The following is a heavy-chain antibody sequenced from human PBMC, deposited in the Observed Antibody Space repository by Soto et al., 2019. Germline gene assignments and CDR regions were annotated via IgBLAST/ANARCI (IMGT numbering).Heavy chain of an antibody. CDR1: GFTFSSYA. J-gene: IGHJ4*02. Sequence: GGSLRLSCAASGFTFSSYAMSWVRQAPGKGLELVSAISGSGGSTYYADSVKGLFTISRDNSKNTLYLQMNSLRAEDTAVYYCAKDQGYSSGWYEDYWGQGTLVTVSS. CDR2: ISGSGGST. V-gene: IGHV3-23*01. CDR3: AKDQGYSSGWYEDY. D-gene: IGHD6-19*01.